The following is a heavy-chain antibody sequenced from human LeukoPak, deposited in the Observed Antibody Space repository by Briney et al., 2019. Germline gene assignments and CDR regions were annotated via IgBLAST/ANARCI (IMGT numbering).Heavy chain of an antibody. D-gene: IGHD6-25*01. Sequence: GGSLRLSCAASGFTFSSYAMHWVRQAPGKGLEYVSAISSNGGSTYYANSVKGRFTISRDNSKNTLYLQMNSLRAEDTAVHYCASLGSGSLRGQGTLVTVSS. CDR2: ISSNGGST. V-gene: IGHV3-64*01. CDR1: GFTFSSYA. CDR3: ASLGSGSL. J-gene: IGHJ4*02.